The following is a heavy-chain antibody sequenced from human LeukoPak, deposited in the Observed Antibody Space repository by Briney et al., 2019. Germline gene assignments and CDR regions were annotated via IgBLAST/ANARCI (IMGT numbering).Heavy chain of an antibody. J-gene: IGHJ4*02. D-gene: IGHD5-24*01. CDR3: ARDYAYNVFDY. Sequence: GGSLRLSCAASGFTFSRSWMTWVRQAPGKGLEWVANIKQDGSEKNYVDSVKGRFTISRDNAKNSLYLQMNSLRAEDTAMYYCARDYAYNVFDYWGQGTLLTVSS. CDR1: GFTFSRSW. CDR2: IKQDGSEK. V-gene: IGHV3-7*05.